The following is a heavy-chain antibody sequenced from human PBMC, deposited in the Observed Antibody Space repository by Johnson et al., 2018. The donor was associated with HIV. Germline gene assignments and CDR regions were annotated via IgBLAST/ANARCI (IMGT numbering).Heavy chain of an antibody. CDR2: MSWNSGSV. J-gene: IGHJ3*02. CDR3: AKDITPWAVFQGHDVFDI. D-gene: IGHD4-23*01. Sequence: VQLVESGGGLVQPGGSLRLSCAASGFTFGHFAIHWVRQPPGKGLEWVSGMSWNSGSVGYADSVKGRFTISRDNAKNSLYLQMNSLRPDDTALYYCAKDITPWAVFQGHDVFDIWGQGTMVTVAS. CDR1: GFTFGHFA. V-gene: IGHV3-9*01.